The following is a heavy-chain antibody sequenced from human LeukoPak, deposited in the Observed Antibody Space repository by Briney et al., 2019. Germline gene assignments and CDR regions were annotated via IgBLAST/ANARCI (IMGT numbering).Heavy chain of an antibody. CDR1: GYSISSGYY. J-gene: IGHJ4*02. Sequence: PSETLSLTCAVSGYSISSGYYWGWIRQPPGKGLEWIGSMYHSGNTYYNPSLKSRVTISVDTSKNQFSLKLSSVTADDTAVYYCARAHSRRWSTVHYWGQGTLVTVSS. V-gene: IGHV4-38-2*01. CDR2: MYHSGNT. D-gene: IGHD6-13*01. CDR3: ARAHSRRWSTVHY.